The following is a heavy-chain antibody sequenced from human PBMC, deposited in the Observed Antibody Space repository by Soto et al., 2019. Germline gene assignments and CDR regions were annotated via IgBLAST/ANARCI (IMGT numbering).Heavy chain of an antibody. D-gene: IGHD3-16*01. CDR3: ARGTDYVRFDP. CDR2: ISYSGET. J-gene: IGHJ5*02. V-gene: IGHV4-31*03. CDR1: GGSISSSGYY. Sequence: SETLSLTCTVSGGSISSSGYYWSWIRQHPGKGLEWIGYISYSGETFYNPSLKRRVTKSVDTSKNQFSLRLSSVTAADTAVYYCARGTDYVRFDPWGQGTLVTVSS.